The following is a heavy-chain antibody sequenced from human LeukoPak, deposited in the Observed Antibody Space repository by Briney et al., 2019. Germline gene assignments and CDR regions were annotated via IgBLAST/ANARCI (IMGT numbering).Heavy chain of an antibody. J-gene: IGHJ3*02. D-gene: IGHD6-19*01. Sequence: SETLSLTCTVSGGSISSSSYYWGWIRQPPGKGLEWIGSIYYSGSTYYNPSLKSRVTISVDTSKNQFSLKLSSVTAADTAVYYCARPSSGWPHDAFDIWGQGTMVTVSS. CDR2: IYYSGST. V-gene: IGHV4-39*07. CDR1: GGSISSSSYY. CDR3: ARPSSGWPHDAFDI.